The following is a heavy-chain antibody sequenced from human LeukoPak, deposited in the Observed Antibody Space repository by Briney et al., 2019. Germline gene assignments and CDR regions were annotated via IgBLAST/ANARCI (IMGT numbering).Heavy chain of an antibody. CDR3: AREGTAGTNLNWFDP. CDR2: ISYSGST. D-gene: IGHD1-1*01. Sequence: SETLSLTCTVSGGSISSYYWSWIRQPPGKGLEWIGYISYSGSTNFNPSLKSRVTISVDTSKNQFSLKLSSVTAADRAMYYCAREGTAGTNLNWFDPWGQGTMVTVSS. CDR1: GGSISSYY. V-gene: IGHV4-59*01. J-gene: IGHJ5*02.